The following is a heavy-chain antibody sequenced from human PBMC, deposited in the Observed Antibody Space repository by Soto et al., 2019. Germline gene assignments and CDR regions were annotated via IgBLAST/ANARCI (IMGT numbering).Heavy chain of an antibody. D-gene: IGHD3-3*01. J-gene: IGHJ4*02. CDR2: IYYSGST. CDR3: ARGGWRKIDY. CDR1: DGSTGSYY. Sequence: SVTRSQTCSVCDGSTGSYYWGWIRQPPGKGLEWIGYIYYSGSTNYNPSLKSRVTISVDTSKNQFSLKLSSVTAADTVVYYCARGGWRKIDYWGQGTLVTVS. V-gene: IGHV4-59*08.